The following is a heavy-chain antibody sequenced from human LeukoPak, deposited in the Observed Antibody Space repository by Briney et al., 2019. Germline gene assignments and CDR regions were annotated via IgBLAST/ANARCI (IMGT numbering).Heavy chain of an antibody. CDR1: GYTFTSYG. V-gene: IGHV1-18*01. CDR2: ISAYNGNT. CDR3: ARSLGYYDSSGYYLNYYYYYMDV. J-gene: IGHJ6*03. D-gene: IGHD3-22*01. Sequence: GASVKVSCKASGYTFTSYGISWVRQAPGQGLEWMGWISAYNGNTNYAQKLQGRVTMITDTSTSTAYMELRSLRSDDTAVYYCARSLGYYDSSGYYLNYYYYYMDVWGKGTTVTVSS.